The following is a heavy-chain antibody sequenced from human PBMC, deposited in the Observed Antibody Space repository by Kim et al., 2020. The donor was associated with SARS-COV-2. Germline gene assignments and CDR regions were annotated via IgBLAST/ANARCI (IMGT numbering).Heavy chain of an antibody. CDR3: ARGLYGSGSYYTN. V-gene: IGHV4-34*01. D-gene: IGHD3-10*01. J-gene: IGHJ4*02. Sequence: TPPRKNQVTISVDTSKNQFSLRLGSVTAADTAVYYCARGLYGSGSYYTNWGQGTLVTVSS.